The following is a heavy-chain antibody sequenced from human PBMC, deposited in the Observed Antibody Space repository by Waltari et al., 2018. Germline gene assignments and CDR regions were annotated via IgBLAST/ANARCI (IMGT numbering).Heavy chain of an antibody. V-gene: IGHV2-70*15. CDR3: ARMTTVTTSGSVFDF. CDR1: GFSLSPSGMC. Sequence: QVTLWESGPALVKPTQTLTLTCTFSGFSLSPSGMCVSWIRPPPGTALASLSRIDWDDDKYYRTSLKNRPTIAKDNSKNQGVLTMTNMDPVDTATYDCARMTTVTTSGSVFDFWGQGTLVTVSS. CDR2: IDWDDDK. J-gene: IGHJ4*02. D-gene: IGHD4-17*01.